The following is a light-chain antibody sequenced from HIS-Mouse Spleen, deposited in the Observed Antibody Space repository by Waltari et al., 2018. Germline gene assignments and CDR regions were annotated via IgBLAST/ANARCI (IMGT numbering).Light chain of an antibody. Sequence: QSVLTQPPSASGTPGQRVTISCSGSSPNIGSIYVYWYQQLPGTAPKLLIYRNKQRPAGVPYRFSGCKSGTSASLAISWLRSEDEADYYCAAWDDSLSGPVFGGGTKLTVL. J-gene: IGLJ3*02. CDR2: RNK. CDR1: SPNIGSIY. V-gene: IGLV1-47*01. CDR3: AAWDDSLSGPV.